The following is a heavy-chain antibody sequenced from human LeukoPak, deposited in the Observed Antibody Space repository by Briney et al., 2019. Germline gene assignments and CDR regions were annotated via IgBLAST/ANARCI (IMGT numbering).Heavy chain of an antibody. Sequence: PGGSLRLSCAASGFTFSSFGMHWVRQAPGKGLEWVAVIWYDASNKYYADSVKGRFTISRDNSKNTLYLQMNSLRDDDTAVYYRVRGVGVSRFNFFEPWGQGTLVTVSS. CDR2: IWYDASNK. D-gene: IGHD1-26*01. J-gene: IGHJ5*02. CDR3: VRGVGVSRFNFFEP. CDR1: GFTFSSFG. V-gene: IGHV3-33*01.